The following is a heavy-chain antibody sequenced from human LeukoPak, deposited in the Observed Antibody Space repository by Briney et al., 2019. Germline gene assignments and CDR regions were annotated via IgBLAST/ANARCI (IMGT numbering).Heavy chain of an antibody. V-gene: IGHV3-11*01. CDR1: GFTSSDYY. CDR3: ARMRSSSLLVDY. CDR2: ISSSDSTI. Sequence: GGSLRLSCAASGFTSSDYYMSWIRQAPGKGLEWVSYISSSDSTIYYADSVKGRFTISRDNAKNPLYLQMNSLRAEDTAVYYCARMRSSSLLVDYWGQGTLVTVSS. J-gene: IGHJ4*02. D-gene: IGHD6-13*01.